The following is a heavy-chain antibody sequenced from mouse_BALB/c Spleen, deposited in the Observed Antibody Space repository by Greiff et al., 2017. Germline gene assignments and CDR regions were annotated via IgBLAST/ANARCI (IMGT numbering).Heavy chain of an antibody. CDR3: ARGYYGSRGGYFDV. CDR2: IWAGGST. V-gene: IGHV2-9*02. Sequence: VKLVESGPGLVAPSQSLSITCTVSGFSLTSYGVHWVRQPPGKGLEWLGVIWAGGSTNYNSALMSRLSISKDNSKSQVFLKMNSLQTDDTAMYYCARGYYGSRGGYFDVWGAGTTVTVSS. D-gene: IGHD1-1*01. J-gene: IGHJ1*01. CDR1: GFSLTSYG.